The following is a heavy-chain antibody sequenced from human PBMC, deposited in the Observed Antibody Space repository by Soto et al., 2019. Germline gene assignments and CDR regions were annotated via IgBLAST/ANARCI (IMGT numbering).Heavy chain of an antibody. CDR2: ISSSSSYI. CDR1: GFTFSSYS. CDR3: ARANYYDSSVIARYYYSMDV. J-gene: IGHJ6*02. D-gene: IGHD3-22*01. V-gene: IGHV3-21*01. Sequence: GGSLRLSCAASGFTFSSYSMNWVRQAPGKGLEWVSSISSSSSYIYYADSVKGRFTISRDNAKNSLYLQMNSLRAEDTAVYYCARANYYDSSVIARYYYSMDVWGQGTTVTVSS.